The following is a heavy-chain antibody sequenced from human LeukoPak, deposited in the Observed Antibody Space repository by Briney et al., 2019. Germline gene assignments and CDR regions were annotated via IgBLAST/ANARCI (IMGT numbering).Heavy chain of an antibody. V-gene: IGHV3-74*01. CDR2: FKSGGTTT. CDR1: GFSFNSYW. Sequence: GGSLRLSCVAPGFSFNSYWIHWVRQGPGKGLVWVSRFKSGGTTTTFADSVKGRFTISRDNAKNTLYLLMNSLRVEDTAVYYCVRGDSMDVWGKGTTVTVSS. CDR3: VRGDSMDV. J-gene: IGHJ6*04.